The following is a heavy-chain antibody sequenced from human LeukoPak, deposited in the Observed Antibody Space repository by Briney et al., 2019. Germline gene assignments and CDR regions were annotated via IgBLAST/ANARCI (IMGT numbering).Heavy chain of an antibody. CDR2: IYPNSGGT. CDR3: ARGGGYDYGFDY. CDR1: GYTFTGYY. J-gene: IGHJ4*02. V-gene: IGHV1-2*02. D-gene: IGHD5-12*01. Sequence: ASVKVSCKASGYTFTGYYMHWVRQAPGQGLEWMGWIYPNSGGTNYAQKFQGRVTMTGDTSISTAYMELSKLKSDDTAVYYCARGGGYDYGFDYWGQGTLVTVSS.